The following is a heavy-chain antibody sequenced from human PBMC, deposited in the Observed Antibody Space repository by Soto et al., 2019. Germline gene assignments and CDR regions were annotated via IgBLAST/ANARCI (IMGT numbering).Heavy chain of an antibody. CDR3: GSPGGVVGATSYYYYGMDV. J-gene: IGHJ6*02. CDR1: GYTFTSYG. V-gene: IGHV1-18*01. D-gene: IGHD1-26*01. Sequence: ASVKVSCKASGYTFTSYGISWVRQAPGQGLEWMGWISAYNGNTNYAQKLQGRVTMTTDTSTSTAYMELGRLRSDDTAVYYCGSPGGVVGATSYYYYGMDVWGQGTTVTVSS. CDR2: ISAYNGNT.